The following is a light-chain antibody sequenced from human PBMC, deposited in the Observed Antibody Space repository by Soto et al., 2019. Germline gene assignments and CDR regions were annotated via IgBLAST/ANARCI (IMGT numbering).Light chain of an antibody. J-gene: IGKJ1*01. CDR3: QQYGSSQAWT. CDR1: QSVSSSY. Sequence: EIVLTQSPGTLSLSPGQRATLSCRASQSVSSSYLAWYQQKPGQAPRLLIYGASGRATGIPDRFSGSGSGTDFTLTISRLETEDFAVYYCQQYGSSQAWTFGHGTKVDIK. CDR2: GAS. V-gene: IGKV3-20*01.